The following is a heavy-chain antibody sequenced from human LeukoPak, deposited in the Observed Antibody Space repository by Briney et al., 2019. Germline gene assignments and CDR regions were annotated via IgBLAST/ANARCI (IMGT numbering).Heavy chain of an antibody. J-gene: IGHJ5*02. CDR2: MNPNSGNT. CDR3: ARAKTLVGTTRRSWFDP. V-gene: IGHV1-8*03. CDR1: GYTFTSYD. D-gene: IGHD1-26*01. Sequence: GASVKVSCKASGYTFTSYDINWVRQATGQGLEWMGWMNPNSGNTGYAQKFQGRVTITRNTSISTAYMELSSLRSEDTAVYYCARAKTLVGTTRRSWFDPWGQGTLVTVSS.